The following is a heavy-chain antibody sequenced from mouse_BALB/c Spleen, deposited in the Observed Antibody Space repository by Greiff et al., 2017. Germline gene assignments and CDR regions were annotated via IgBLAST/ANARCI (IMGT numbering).Heavy chain of an antibody. CDR1: GFTFSSYT. CDR3: TRVDGSSYDAMDY. Sequence: EVQRVESGGGLVKPGGSLKLSCAASGFTFSSYTMSWVRQTPEKRLEWVATISSGGSYTYYPDSVKGRFTISRDNAKNTLYLQMSSLKSEDTAMYYCTRVDGSSYDAMDYWGQGTSVTVSS. V-gene: IGHV5-6-4*01. J-gene: IGHJ4*01. CDR2: ISSGGSYT. D-gene: IGHD1-1*01.